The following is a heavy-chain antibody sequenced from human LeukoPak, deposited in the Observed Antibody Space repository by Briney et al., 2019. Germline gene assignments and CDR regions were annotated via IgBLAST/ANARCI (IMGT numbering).Heavy chain of an antibody. Sequence: SETLSLTCTVSDGSISSSSYYWGWIRQPPGKGLEWIGSIYYSGSTYYNPSLKSRVTISVDTSKNQFSLKLSSVTAADTAVYYCARIRVGYFDYWGQGTLVTVSS. J-gene: IGHJ4*02. V-gene: IGHV4-39*01. CDR3: ARIRVGYFDY. CDR1: DGSISSSSYY. D-gene: IGHD3-16*01. CDR2: IYYSGST.